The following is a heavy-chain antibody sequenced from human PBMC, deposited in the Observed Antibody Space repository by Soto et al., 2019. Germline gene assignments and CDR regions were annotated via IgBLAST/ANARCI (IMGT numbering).Heavy chain of an antibody. D-gene: IGHD3-22*01. CDR1: GYTFTSYG. Sequence: ASVKVSCKASGYTFTSYGISWVRQAPGQGLEWMGWITPYNAKTNYAQKLQGRVTMTTDTSTSTAYMELRSLRSDDTAVYYCARALYDISIYNEPNWFDPWGQGTLVTVSS. CDR3: ARALYDISIYNEPNWFDP. J-gene: IGHJ5*02. V-gene: IGHV1-18*01. CDR2: ITPYNAKT.